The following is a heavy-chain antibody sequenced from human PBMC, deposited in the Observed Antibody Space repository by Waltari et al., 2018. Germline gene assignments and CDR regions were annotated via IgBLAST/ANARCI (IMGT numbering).Heavy chain of an antibody. J-gene: IGHJ5*02. D-gene: IGHD3-3*01. CDR1: GGSISSYY. CDR3: ARTQNYDFWSWRFGYWFDP. V-gene: IGHV4-59*01. CDR2: IYYSGST. Sequence: QVQLQESGPGLVKPSETLSLTCTVSGGSISSYYWSWIRQPPGKGLEWIGYIYYSGSTNSHPSLKSRVTISVDTSKNQFSLKLSSVTAADTAVYYCARTQNYDFWSWRFGYWFDPWGQGTLVTVSS.